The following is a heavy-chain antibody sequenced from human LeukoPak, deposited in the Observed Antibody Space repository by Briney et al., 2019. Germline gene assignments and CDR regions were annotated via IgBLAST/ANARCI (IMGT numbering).Heavy chain of an antibody. Sequence: PSETLSLTCTVSGGSISSYYWSWIRQPPGKGLEWIGYIYYSGSTNYNPSLKSRVTISVDTSKNQFSLKLSSVTAADTAVYYCARDRGIAAAGALFDYWGQGTLVTVSS. CDR2: IYYSGST. CDR3: ARDRGIAAAGALFDY. V-gene: IGHV4-59*01. D-gene: IGHD6-13*01. CDR1: GGSISSYY. J-gene: IGHJ4*02.